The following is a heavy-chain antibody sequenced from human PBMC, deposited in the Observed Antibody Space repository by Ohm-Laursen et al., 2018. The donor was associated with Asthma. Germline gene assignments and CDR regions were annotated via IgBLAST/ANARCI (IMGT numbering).Heavy chain of an antibody. CDR2: INQDGSIW. J-gene: IGHJ4*02. V-gene: IGHV3-7*05. Sequence: SLRLSCAASGFTFNKHHMTWVRQAPGRGLEWVANINQDGSIWGYVDSVKGRFAISRDNAHNSLYLQMNSLRAEDTAVYYCARDSRYGNQRGVFDYWGQGTLVTVSS. CDR1: GFTFNKHH. D-gene: IGHD4-11*01. CDR3: ARDSRYGNQRGVFDY.